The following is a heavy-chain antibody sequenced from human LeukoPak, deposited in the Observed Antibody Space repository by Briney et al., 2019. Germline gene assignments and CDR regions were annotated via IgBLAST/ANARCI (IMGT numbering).Heavy chain of an antibody. J-gene: IGHJ6*03. V-gene: IGHV4-61*02. Sequence: SETLSLTCTVSGGSISSGSYYWSWIRQPAGKGLEWIGRIYTSGSTNYNPSLKSRVTISVDTSKNQFSLKLSSVTAADTAVYYCARGVSIAARTYYMDVWGKGTTVTVSS. CDR1: GGSISSGSYY. D-gene: IGHD6-6*01. CDR2: IYTSGST. CDR3: ARGVSIAARTYYMDV.